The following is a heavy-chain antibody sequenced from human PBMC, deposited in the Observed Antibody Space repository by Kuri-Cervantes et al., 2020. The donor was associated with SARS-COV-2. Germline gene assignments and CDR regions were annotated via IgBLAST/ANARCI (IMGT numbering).Heavy chain of an antibody. Sequence: SVKVSFKASGGTFSSYAISWVRQAPGQGLEWMGGSIPIFGTANYAQKFQGRVTIPADESTSTAYIALSSLRSGDTAVYYCARGPLSPAAIPGYYYYYMDVWGKGTTVTVSS. CDR3: ARGPLSPAAIPGYYYYYMDV. J-gene: IGHJ6*03. D-gene: IGHD2-2*02. V-gene: IGHV1-69*13. CDR1: GGTFSSYA. CDR2: SIPIFGTA.